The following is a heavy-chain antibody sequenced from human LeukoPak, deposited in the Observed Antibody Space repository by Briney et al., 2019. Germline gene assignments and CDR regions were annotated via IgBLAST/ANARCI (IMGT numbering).Heavy chain of an antibody. CDR2: INPSGGST. J-gene: IGHJ5*02. CDR1: GYTFTSYY. Sequence: ASVKVSCKASGYTFTSYYMHWVRQAPGQGLEWMGIINPSGGSTSYAQKFQGRVTMTRDTSTGTVYMELSSLRSEDTAVYYCARGLGITMVRGVIRPPNWFDPWGQGTLVTVSS. V-gene: IGHV1-46*01. D-gene: IGHD3-10*01. CDR3: ARGLGITMVRGVIRPPNWFDP.